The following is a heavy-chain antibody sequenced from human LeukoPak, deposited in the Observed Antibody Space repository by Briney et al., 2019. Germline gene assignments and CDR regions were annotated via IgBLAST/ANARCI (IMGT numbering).Heavy chain of an antibody. J-gene: IGHJ5*02. CDR2: IYYSGST. Sequence: SETLSLTCTVSGGSISSYYWSWIPQPPGKGLEWIGYIYYSGSTNYNPSLKSRVTISVDTSKNQFSLKLSSVTAADTAVYYCARHGYSWFDPWGQGTLVTVSS. V-gene: IGHV4-59*08. CDR1: GGSISSYY. CDR3: ARHGYSWFDP. D-gene: IGHD6-13*01.